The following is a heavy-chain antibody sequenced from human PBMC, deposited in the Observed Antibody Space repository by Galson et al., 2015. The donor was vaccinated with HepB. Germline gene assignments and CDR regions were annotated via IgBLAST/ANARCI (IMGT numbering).Heavy chain of an antibody. Sequence: SVKVSCKASGYTFSDYPTHWVRQATGQRLEWMGWINASSGDTKYSQQFQGRVTFTRDTSASTAYMELSGLTSEDTAVYYCARTFDTYYMDVWGKGTTVTVSS. J-gene: IGHJ6*03. V-gene: IGHV1-3*01. CDR3: ARTFDTYYMDV. CDR1: GYTFSDYP. CDR2: INASSGDT.